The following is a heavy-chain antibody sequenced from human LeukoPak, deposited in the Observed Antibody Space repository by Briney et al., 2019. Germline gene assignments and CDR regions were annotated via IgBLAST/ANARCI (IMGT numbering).Heavy chain of an antibody. D-gene: IGHD6-19*01. V-gene: IGHV3-21*01. Sequence: PGGSLRLSCAASGLIFSSYTMMWVRQAPGKGLEYVSSITSSSSYIYYADSVKGQFTISRDNAKNSLYLQMNSLRAEDTAVYYCARVAPGYTGYSSAWYTDYWGQGTLVSVSS. CDR2: ITSSSSYI. J-gene: IGHJ4*02. CDR3: ARVAPGYTGYSSAWYTDY. CDR1: GLIFSSYT.